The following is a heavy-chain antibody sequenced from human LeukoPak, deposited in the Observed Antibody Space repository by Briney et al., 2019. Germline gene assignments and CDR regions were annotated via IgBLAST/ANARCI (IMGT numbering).Heavy chain of an antibody. CDR2: FDPTDSYT. D-gene: IGHD5-24*01. J-gene: IGHJ4*02. Sequence: GESLKISCKASGYSFATYWISWVRQTPGQGLEWMGKFDPTDSYTTYGPSFQGHVTISADKSISTAYLQWNSLKASDTAMYYCAIQYPNARLKLDYWGQGTLVTVSS. V-gene: IGHV5-10-1*01. CDR1: GYSFATYW. CDR3: AIQYPNARLKLDY.